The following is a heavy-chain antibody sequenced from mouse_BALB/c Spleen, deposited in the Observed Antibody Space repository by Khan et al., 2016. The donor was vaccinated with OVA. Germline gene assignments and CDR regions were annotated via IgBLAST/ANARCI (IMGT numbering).Heavy chain of an antibody. CDR2: INPSTDYT. Sequence: QVQLKQSGAELAKPGASVKMSCKASGYTFTNYWMHWVKQRPGQGLEWIGYINPSTDYTEYNQKFKDKASLNADKYSSTAYMQLTSLTSEDSALYYCVNHGSSSAWFTYWGQGTLVTVSA. V-gene: IGHV1-7*01. CDR1: GYTFTNYW. J-gene: IGHJ3*01. CDR3: VNHGSSSAWFTY. D-gene: IGHD1-1*01.